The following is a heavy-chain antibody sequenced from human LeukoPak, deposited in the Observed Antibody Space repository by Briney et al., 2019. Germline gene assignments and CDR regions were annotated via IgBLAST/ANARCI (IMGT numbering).Heavy chain of an antibody. D-gene: IGHD6-6*01. CDR2: TYYRSKWYN. Sequence: SQTLSLTCAISGDSVSSNSAAWNWIRQSPSRGLEWLGRTYYRSKWYNDYAVSVKSRITINPDTSKNQFSLQLNSVTPEDTAVYYCAREGYSSSFGMPRKLKNWFDPWGQGTLVTVSS. CDR3: AREGYSSSFGMPRKLKNWFDP. V-gene: IGHV6-1*01. CDR1: GDSVSSNSAA. J-gene: IGHJ5*02.